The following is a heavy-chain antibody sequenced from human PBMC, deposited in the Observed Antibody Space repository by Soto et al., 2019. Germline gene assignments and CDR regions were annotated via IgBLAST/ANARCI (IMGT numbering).Heavy chain of an antibody. J-gene: IGHJ1*01. V-gene: IGHV3-15*07. Sequence: EVLLVESGGGLVKPGGSLRLSCAASGFTFTNVWMNWVRQAPGKGLEWVGRIKDKTEGEATDYAAPVKGRFSISSDELKNTLTLQMNSLQTDDTAVYDCTPRAGSIGWSPLNSRGQGTLVTVSS. D-gene: IGHD6-19*01. CDR3: TPRAGSIGWSPLNS. CDR1: GFTFTNVW. CDR2: IKDKTEGEAT.